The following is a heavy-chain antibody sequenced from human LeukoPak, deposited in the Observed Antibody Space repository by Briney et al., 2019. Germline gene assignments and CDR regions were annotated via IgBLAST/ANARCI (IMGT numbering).Heavy chain of an antibody. CDR1: GGSISNYY. V-gene: IGHV4-59*01. CDR3: ARGGGYFDY. D-gene: IGHD1-26*01. CDR2: IYYSGST. J-gene: IGHJ4*02. Sequence: SETLSLTCTVSGGSISNYYWSWIRQPPGKGLERIGYIYYSGSTNYNPSLKSRVTISVDTSKNQFSLKLSSVTAADTAVYYCARGGGYFDYWGQGTLVTVSS.